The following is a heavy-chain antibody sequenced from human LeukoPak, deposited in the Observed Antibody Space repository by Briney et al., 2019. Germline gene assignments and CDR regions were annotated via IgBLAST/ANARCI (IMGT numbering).Heavy chain of an antibody. CDR3: ARDRGNTTWDIDAFDI. J-gene: IGHJ3*02. D-gene: IGHD2-2*01. CDR2: ISYDGSNK. V-gene: IGHV3-30-3*01. CDR1: GFTFSSYA. Sequence: GGSLRLSCAASGFTFSSYAMHWVRQAPGKGLEWVAVISYDGSNKYYADSVKGRFTISRDNAKNSLYLQMNSLRAEDTAVYYCARDRGNTTWDIDAFDIWGQGTMVTVSS.